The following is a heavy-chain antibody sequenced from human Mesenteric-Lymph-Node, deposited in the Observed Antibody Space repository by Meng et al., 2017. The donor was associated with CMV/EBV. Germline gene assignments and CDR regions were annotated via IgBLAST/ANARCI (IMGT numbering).Heavy chain of an antibody. D-gene: IGHD2-2*01. CDR3: ARSTTSCCIDY. CDR2: IDWDDDK. J-gene: IGHJ4*02. Sequence: SGPTLVKPTQTLTLTCPFSGFSLNTGGMRVSWIRQPPGKALEWLARIDWDDDKFYSSSLKTRLTISKDTSKNQVVLTMTNMDPVDTATYYCARSTTSCCIDYWGQGTLVTVSS. V-gene: IGHV2-70D*14. CDR1: GFSLNTGGMR.